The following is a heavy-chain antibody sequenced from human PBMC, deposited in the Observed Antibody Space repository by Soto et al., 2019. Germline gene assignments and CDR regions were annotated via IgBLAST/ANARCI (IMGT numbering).Heavy chain of an antibody. CDR2: IYYSGST. CDR1: GGSISSYY. CDR3: ARGDGSSWYRDYYYMDV. J-gene: IGHJ6*03. V-gene: IGHV4-59*01. Sequence: SETLSLTCTVSGGSISSYYWSWIRQPPGKGLEWIGYIYYSGSTNYNPSLKSRVTISVDTSKNQFSLKLSSVTAADTAVYYCARGDGSSWYRDYYYMDVWGKGTTVTVSS. D-gene: IGHD6-13*01.